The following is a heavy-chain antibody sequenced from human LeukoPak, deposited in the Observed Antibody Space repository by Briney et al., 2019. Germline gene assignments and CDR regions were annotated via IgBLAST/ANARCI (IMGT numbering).Heavy chain of an antibody. J-gene: IGHJ5*02. Sequence: GGSLRLSCAASGFIFKSYSLHWVRQAPGKGLEWVAAISYDGSNKYGDSVKGRFTISRDNAKNSLYLQMNSLRAEDTAVYYCARGLTTGAWGQGTLVTVSS. CDR3: ARGLTTGA. D-gene: IGHD4-11*01. CDR1: GFIFKSYS. CDR2: ISYDGSNK. V-gene: IGHV3-30-3*01.